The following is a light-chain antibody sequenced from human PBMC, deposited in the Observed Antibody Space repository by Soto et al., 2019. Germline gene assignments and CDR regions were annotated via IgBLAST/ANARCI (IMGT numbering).Light chain of an antibody. Sequence: DIVMTQTPLSLPVTPGEPASISCRSSQSLLDSDDGNTYLDWYLQKPGQSPQLLIYTLSYRASVVPARFGGRESGTDFTLKISRVEADVFDFSYCTERSGFRCIYSFDRGT. J-gene: IGKJ2*01. CDR3: TERSGFRCIYS. CDR2: TLS. CDR1: QSLLDSDDGNTY. V-gene: IGKV2-40*01.